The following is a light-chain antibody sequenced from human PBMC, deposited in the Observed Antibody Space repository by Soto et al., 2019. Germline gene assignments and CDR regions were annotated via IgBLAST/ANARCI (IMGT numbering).Light chain of an antibody. V-gene: IGLV2-8*01. J-gene: IGLJ2*01. CDR3: SSFAGGGNPVL. CDR1: SSDVGGCNY. Sequence: QSALTQPPSASGSLGQSVTIYCTGTSSDVGGCNYVSWHQQHPGKAPKVMIYEVTKRPPGVPDRFSGSKSGNTASLTVSGLQAEDEADYYCSSFAGGGNPVLLGGGTKVTVL. CDR2: EVT.